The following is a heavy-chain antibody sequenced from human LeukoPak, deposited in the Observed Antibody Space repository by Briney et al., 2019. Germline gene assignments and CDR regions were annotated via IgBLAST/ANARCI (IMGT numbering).Heavy chain of an antibody. CDR3: TRLPLDYSLDH. J-gene: IGHJ4*02. V-gene: IGHV4-39*01. CDR1: GDSISSTTYW. CDR2: MSYVGIT. D-gene: IGHD4-11*01. Sequence: SETLSLTCTVSGDSISSTTYWWGWIRQSPGKGLEWIGSMSYVGITSYNPSLKSRATISVDTSKNQFSLMLSSVTAADTAVYYCTRLPLDYSLDHWGQGTLVTVSS.